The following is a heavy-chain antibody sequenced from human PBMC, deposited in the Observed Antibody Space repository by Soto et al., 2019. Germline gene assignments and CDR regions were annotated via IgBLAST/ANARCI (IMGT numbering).Heavy chain of an antibody. CDR3: TRIIVGATSWFDP. D-gene: IGHD1-26*01. Sequence: EVQLVESGGGLVQPGGSLKLSCAGSGFTGSGSAMHWVRQAPGKGLEWVGRIRSRANRYATAYGESVKGRFTISRDDSKNTAYLLMNSLKTEDTAVYYCTRIIVGATSWFDPWGQGTLVTVSS. CDR2: IRSRANRYAT. CDR1: GFTGSGSA. V-gene: IGHV3-73*02. J-gene: IGHJ5*02.